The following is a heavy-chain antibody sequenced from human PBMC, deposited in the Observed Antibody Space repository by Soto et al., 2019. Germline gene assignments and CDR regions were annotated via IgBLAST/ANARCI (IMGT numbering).Heavy chain of an antibody. V-gene: IGHV3-33*01. CDR3: ARARGSSGYWSRHYYYGMDV. CDR1: GFTFSSYG. CDR2: IWYDGSNK. J-gene: IGHJ6*02. Sequence: QVQLVESGGGVVQPGRSLRLSCAASGFTFSSYGMHWVRQAPGKGLEWVAVIWYDGSNKYYADSVKGRFTISRDNSKNTLYLQMNSLRAEDTAVYYCARARGSSGYWSRHYYYGMDVWGQGTTVTVSS. D-gene: IGHD3-22*01.